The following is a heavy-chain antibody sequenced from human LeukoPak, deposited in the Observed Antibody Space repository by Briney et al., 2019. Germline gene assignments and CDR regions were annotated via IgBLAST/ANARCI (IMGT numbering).Heavy chain of an antibody. Sequence: GGSLKLSCAASGFTFTSYSMNWVRQAPGKGLEWVSTISGGGGSTYYADSVKGRFTISRDNSKNTLYLQVNSLRAEDTAVYYCAKGGKWDVTPFDYWGQGTLVTVSS. D-gene: IGHD1-26*01. CDR3: AKGGKWDVTPFDY. CDR1: GFTFTSYS. J-gene: IGHJ4*02. V-gene: IGHV3-23*01. CDR2: ISGGGGST.